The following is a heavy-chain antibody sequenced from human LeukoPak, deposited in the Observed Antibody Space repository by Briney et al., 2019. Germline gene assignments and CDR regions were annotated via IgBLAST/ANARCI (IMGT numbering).Heavy chain of an antibody. J-gene: IGHJ4*02. CDR1: GYSINSGYY. V-gene: IGHV4-38-2*01. Sequence: SETLSLTCAVSGYSINSGYYWGWIRQPPGKGLEWIGRIYHSGSTYYNPSLKSRVTISVDTSKNQFSLKLSSVIAADTAVYYCARAASIAVASPGTFDYWGQGTLVTVSS. CDR3: ARAASIAVASPGTFDY. CDR2: IYHSGST. D-gene: IGHD6-19*01.